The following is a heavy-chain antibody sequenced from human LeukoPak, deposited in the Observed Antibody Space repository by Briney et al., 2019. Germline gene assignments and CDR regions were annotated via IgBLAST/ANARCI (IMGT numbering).Heavy chain of an antibody. CDR2: MYTLGNT. V-gene: IGHV3-66*03. D-gene: IGHD3-10*01. CDR3: AKDGLWFGETGGFDY. J-gene: IGHJ4*02. CDR1: GFTVSTNY. Sequence: GGSLRLPCAASGFTVSTNYMTWIRQAPGKGLEWVSVMYTLGNTNYADSVRGRFTISRDNSKNTLYLQMNSLRAEDTAVYYCAKDGLWFGETGGFDYWGQGTLVTVSS.